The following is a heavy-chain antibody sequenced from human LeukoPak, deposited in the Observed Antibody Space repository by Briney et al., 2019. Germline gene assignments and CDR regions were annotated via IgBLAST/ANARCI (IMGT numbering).Heavy chain of an antibody. CDR1: GYTFTGYY. V-gene: IGHV1-2*02. CDR2: INPNSGGT. CDR3: ARDIVATAGYCSGGSCYWYYYGMDV. D-gene: IGHD2-15*01. J-gene: IGHJ6*02. Sequence: ASVKVSCKASGYTFTGYYMHWVRQAPGQGLEWMGWINPNSGGTTYAQKFQGRVTMTRDTSISTAYMELSRLRSGDTAVYYCARDIVATAGYCSGGSCYWYYYGMDVWGQGTTVTVSS.